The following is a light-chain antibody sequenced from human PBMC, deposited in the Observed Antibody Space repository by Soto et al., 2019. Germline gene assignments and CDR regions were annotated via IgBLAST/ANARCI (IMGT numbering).Light chain of an antibody. J-gene: IGKJ5*01. V-gene: IGKV3-15*01. CDR1: QSVSSN. CDR2: GAS. CDR3: QQYNNWPPI. Sequence: EIGLRKSPGTLSLSPVERATLSCMASQSVSSNLAWYQQKPGQAPRLLIYGASTRATGIPARFSGSGSGTEFTLTISSLQSEDFAVYYCQQYNNWPPIFGQGTRLEIK.